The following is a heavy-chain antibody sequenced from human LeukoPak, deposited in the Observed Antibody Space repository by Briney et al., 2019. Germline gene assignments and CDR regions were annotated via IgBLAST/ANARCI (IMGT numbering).Heavy chain of an antibody. CDR2: VKSKVDGETA. J-gene: IGHJ4*02. V-gene: IGHV3-15*07. CDR1: GLIFRNAW. Sequence: GGSLRLSCRASGLIFRNAWMNWVRQAPGKGLEWVGRVKSKVDGETAEYAALVKGRFNISRDDSKKTLYLEMNSLEVEDTAVYHCTTRGYCSGPGCYSDYWGQGTLVTVSS. CDR3: TTRGYCSGPGCYSDY. D-gene: IGHD2-2*01.